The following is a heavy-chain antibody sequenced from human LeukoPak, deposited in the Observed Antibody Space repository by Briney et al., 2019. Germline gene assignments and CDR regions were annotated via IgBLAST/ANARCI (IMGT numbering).Heavy chain of an antibody. D-gene: IGHD6-19*01. Sequence: GGSLRLSCAASGFTFSSYSMNWVRQAPGKGLEWVSSISSSSSYIYYADSVKGRFTISRDNAKNSLYLQMNSLRAEDTAVYYCASLGGSGWSVGGYYYGMDVWGKGTTVTVSS. CDR3: ASLGGSGWSVGGYYYGMDV. CDR2: ISSSSSYI. V-gene: IGHV3-21*01. CDR1: GFTFSSYS. J-gene: IGHJ6*04.